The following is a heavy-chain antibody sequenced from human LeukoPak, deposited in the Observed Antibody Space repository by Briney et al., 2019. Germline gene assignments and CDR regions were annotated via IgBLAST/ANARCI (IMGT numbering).Heavy chain of an antibody. V-gene: IGHV4-59*01. D-gene: IGHD5-12*01. J-gene: IGHJ4*02. CDR1: GGFISTYY. CDR2: IYHSGST. CDR3: ARDGYSGSDAL. Sequence: PSETLSLTCTVSGGFISTYYWSWIRQPPGKGLEWIGYIYHSGSTNYPSLKSRVTISVDTSQNQFYLKLSSVTAADTAVYYCARDGYSGSDALWGQGTLVTVSS.